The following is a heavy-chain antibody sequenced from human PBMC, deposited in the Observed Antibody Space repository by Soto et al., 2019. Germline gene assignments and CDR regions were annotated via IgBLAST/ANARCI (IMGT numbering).Heavy chain of an antibody. CDR1: GGSFSRYS. V-gene: IGHV1-69*08. J-gene: IGHJ5*02. Sequence: QVQLEQSGAEVKKPGSSVKVSCKASGGSFSRYSFSWVRQAPGQGLEWIGRIIAMHGVTNYAQNYRGRVTMTADKSTSTAYMELSALRSEDTAVYYCARDLPYCSNGVCPFDPWGQGTLVTVSS. CDR2: IIAMHGVT. CDR3: ARDLPYCSNGVCPFDP. D-gene: IGHD2-8*01.